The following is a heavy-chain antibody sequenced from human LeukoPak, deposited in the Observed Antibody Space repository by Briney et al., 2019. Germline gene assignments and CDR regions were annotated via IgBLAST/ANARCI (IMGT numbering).Heavy chain of an antibody. CDR1: GYTFTSYG. D-gene: IGHD3-10*01. CDR2: ISAHNGNT. J-gene: IGHJ5*02. Sequence: ASVKVSCKASGYTFTSYGISWVRQAPGQGLEWMGWISAHNGNTNYAQKLQGRVTMTTDTSTSTAYMELRSLRSDDTAVYYCARDWAYYYGSAGRFDPWGQGTLVTVSS. V-gene: IGHV1-18*01. CDR3: ARDWAYYYGSAGRFDP.